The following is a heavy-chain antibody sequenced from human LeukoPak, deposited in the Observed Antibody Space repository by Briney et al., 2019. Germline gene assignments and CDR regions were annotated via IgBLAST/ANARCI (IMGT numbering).Heavy chain of an antibody. CDR1: GFSFSGYG. Sequence: PGGSLRLSCAASGFSFSGYGMHWVRQAPGKGLEWVAFIRYDGSNEYYADSVKGRFTISRDKSKNTLSLQMNGLRVEDTAVYYCAREVSGVYYYYGMDVWGQGTTVTVSS. CDR2: IRYDGSNE. V-gene: IGHV3-30*02. CDR3: AREVSGVYYYYGMDV. D-gene: IGHD3-10*01. J-gene: IGHJ6*02.